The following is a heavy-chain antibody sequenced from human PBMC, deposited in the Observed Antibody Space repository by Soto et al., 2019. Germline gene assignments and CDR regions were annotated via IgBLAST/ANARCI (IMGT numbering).Heavy chain of an antibody. J-gene: IGHJ4*02. D-gene: IGHD3-9*01. CDR1: GFSLSTSGMC. CDR2: IDWDDDK. Sequence: SGPTLVNPTQTLTLTCTFSGFSLSTSGMCVSWIRQTPGKALEWLARIDWDDDKYYSTSLKTRLTISKDTSKNQVVLTMTNMDPVDTATYYCARMGQYYDILTGYWSEYYFDYWGQGTLVTVSS. V-gene: IGHV2-70*11. CDR3: ARMGQYYDILTGYWSEYYFDY.